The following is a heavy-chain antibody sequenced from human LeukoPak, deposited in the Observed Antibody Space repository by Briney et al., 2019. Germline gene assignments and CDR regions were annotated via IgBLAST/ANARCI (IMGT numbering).Heavy chain of an antibody. V-gene: IGHV3-23*01. J-gene: IGHJ4*02. CDR2: ITGSGGST. D-gene: IGHD1-26*01. CDR3: ASPRSSFFDY. CDR1: GFTFSSYA. Sequence: PGGSLRLSCAASGFTFSSYALIWVRQAPGKGLGWVAGITGSGGSTQHADSVKGRFTISRDNSKNTLYLQMSSLRAEDTAVYFCASPRSSFFDYWGQGTLVTVSS.